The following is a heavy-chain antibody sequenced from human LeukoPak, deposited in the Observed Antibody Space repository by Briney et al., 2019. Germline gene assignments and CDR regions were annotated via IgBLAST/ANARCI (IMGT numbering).Heavy chain of an antibody. CDR2: INHSGST. Sequence: SETLSLTCAVYGGSFSGYYWSWIRQPPGKGLEWIGEINHSGSTNYNPSLKSRVTISVDTSKNQFSLKLSSVTAADTAVYYCARGWDYSNHDYWGQGTLVTVSS. V-gene: IGHV4-34*01. D-gene: IGHD4-11*01. J-gene: IGHJ4*02. CDR1: GGSFSGYY. CDR3: ARGWDYSNHDY.